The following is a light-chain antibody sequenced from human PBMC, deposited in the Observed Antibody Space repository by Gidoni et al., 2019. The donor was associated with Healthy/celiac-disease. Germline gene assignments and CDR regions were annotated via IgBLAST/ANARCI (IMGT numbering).Light chain of an antibody. Sequence: EIVLTQSPGTLSLSPGERATLSCRASQSVSSSYLAWYQQKTGQAPRLLMYGASSRATGIPDRFSGSGSGTDFTLTISRLEPEDFAVYYCQQYGSSPCTFGGGTKVEIK. V-gene: IGKV3-20*01. CDR2: GAS. J-gene: IGKJ4*01. CDR1: QSVSSSY. CDR3: QQYGSSPCT.